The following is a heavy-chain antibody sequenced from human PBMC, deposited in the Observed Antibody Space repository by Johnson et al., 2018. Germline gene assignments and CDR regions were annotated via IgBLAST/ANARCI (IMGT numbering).Heavy chain of an antibody. CDR1: GFTFSSYA. D-gene: IGHD2-2*01. CDR3: ARDDCSSTSCYAGNYYYYMDV. CDR2: ISYDGSNK. J-gene: IGHJ6*03. V-gene: IGHV3-30-3*01. Sequence: VQLVESGGGVVQPGRSLRLSCAASGFTFSSYAMHWVRQAPGKGLEWVAVISYDGSNKYYADSVKGRFTISRDNSKNTLYLQMNSLRAEDTAVYYCARDDCSSTSCYAGNYYYYMDVWGKGTTVTVSS.